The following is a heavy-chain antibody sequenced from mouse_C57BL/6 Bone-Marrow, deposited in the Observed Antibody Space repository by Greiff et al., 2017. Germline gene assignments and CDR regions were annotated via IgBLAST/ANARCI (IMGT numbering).Heavy chain of an antibody. CDR1: GYTFTDYY. CDR3: ARGYDYDYAMDY. CDR2: INPNNGGT. V-gene: IGHV1-26*01. J-gene: IGHJ4*01. D-gene: IGHD2-4*01. Sequence: EVKLQQSGPELVKPGASVKISCKASGYTFTDYYMNWVKQSHGKSLEWIGDINPNNGGTGYNQKFKGKATLTVDKSSSTAYMELNSLTSEDSAVYYCARGYDYDYAMDYWGQGTSVTVSS.